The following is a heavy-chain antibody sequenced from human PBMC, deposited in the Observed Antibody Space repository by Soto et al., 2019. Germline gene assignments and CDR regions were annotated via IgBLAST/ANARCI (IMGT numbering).Heavy chain of an antibody. CDR1: GFTFSTAW. J-gene: IGHJ5*02. CDR2: IKSRADGETT. D-gene: IGHD2-21*02. V-gene: IGHV3-15*01. CDR3: TREYGGSDCIGLNWFEP. Sequence: EVQLVESGGGLVKPGESLRLSCVVSGFTFSTAWMTWVRQAPGKGLEWVGRIKSRADGETTEYAEPVKGRIYIFRDDSQSSLNRKMSRPETDVTAVYLWTREYGGSDCIGLNWFEPSGEGALVIVSS.